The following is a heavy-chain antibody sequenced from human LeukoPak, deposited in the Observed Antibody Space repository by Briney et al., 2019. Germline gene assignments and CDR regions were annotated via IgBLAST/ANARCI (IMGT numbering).Heavy chain of an antibody. CDR3: AKYYDSSGYYF. Sequence: GGSLRLSCTASGFTFSSSWMSWVRQAPGKGLEWVANIKEDGSEKNYVDSVKGRFTISRDNAKNSLFLQMNSLRAEDTAVYHCAKYYDSSGYYFWGQGTLVTVSS. J-gene: IGHJ4*02. CDR2: IKEDGSEK. CDR1: GFTFSSSW. V-gene: IGHV3-7*02. D-gene: IGHD3-22*01.